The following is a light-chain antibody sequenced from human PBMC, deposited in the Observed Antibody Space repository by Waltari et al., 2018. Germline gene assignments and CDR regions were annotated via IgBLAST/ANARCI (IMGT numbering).Light chain of an antibody. Sequence: QSVLAQPPSASGTPGQRVTISCSGSTSNIGSNYVYWYQQLPGTAPKLLIYRNNERPSGVPDPFSGSKSGTSASLAISGVRSEDEADYYCAAWDDSLSGFYVFGTGTKVTVL. CDR3: AAWDDSLSGFYV. CDR1: TSNIGSNY. V-gene: IGLV1-47*01. CDR2: RNN. J-gene: IGLJ1*01.